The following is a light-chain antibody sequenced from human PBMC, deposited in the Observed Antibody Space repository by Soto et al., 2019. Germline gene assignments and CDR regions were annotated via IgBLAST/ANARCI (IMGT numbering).Light chain of an antibody. J-gene: IGKJ1*01. CDR3: QQYHTYWT. CDR1: QSINSW. V-gene: IGKV1-5*03. CDR2: KAS. Sequence: DIQMTQSPSTLSASVGDRATITCRASQSINSWLAWYQQKPGKAPKVLIYKASTLESGVPPRFSGSGSGTEFTLTISSLQPDDFATYYCQQYHTYWTFGQGTKVEIK.